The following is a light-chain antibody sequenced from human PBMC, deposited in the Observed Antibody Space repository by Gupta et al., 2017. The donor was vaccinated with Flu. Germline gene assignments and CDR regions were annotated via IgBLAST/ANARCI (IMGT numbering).Light chain of an antibody. J-gene: IGKJ1*01. V-gene: IGKV1-5*03. Sequence: DIQMTQSPSTLSASVGDRVTITCRASQSISNWLAWYQQKPGKAPKLLIYKASKLETGVPSRFSGSGDGTEFTLTISRLQRDDCANYYCQQYDTYWTFGQGTKVESK. CDR1: QSISNW. CDR2: KAS. CDR3: QQYDTYWT.